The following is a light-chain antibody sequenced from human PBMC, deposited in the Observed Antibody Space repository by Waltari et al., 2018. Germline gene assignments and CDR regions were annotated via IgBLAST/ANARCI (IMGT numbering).Light chain of an antibody. CDR1: QSVLYNSNNKNY. CDR2: LAS. CDR3: QQYYSTPYT. V-gene: IGKV4-1*01. J-gene: IGKJ2*01. Sequence: DIVMTQSPDSLAVSLGERATINCKSSQSVLYNSNNKNYLAWYQQKPGQPPRLLIYLASSRESGVPDRFSGSESGTDFTLTISSLQAEDVALYYCQQYYSTPYTFGQGTKLEIK.